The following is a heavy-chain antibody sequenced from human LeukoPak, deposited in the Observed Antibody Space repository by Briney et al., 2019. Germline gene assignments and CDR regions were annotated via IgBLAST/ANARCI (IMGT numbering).Heavy chain of an antibody. CDR3: ARVRGAIVVHNWFDR. D-gene: IGHD1-26*01. CDR1: GGSVSSGRYD. Sequence: PSETLSLTCTVSGGSVSSGRYDWAWIRQPAGRGLEWIGHVSSRGTTNSNPSLESRVTISIDSSKNQFSLNLSSVTAADTAVYYCARVRGAIVVHNWFDRWGQGTLVTVSS. V-gene: IGHV4-61*10. CDR2: VSSRGTT. J-gene: IGHJ5*02.